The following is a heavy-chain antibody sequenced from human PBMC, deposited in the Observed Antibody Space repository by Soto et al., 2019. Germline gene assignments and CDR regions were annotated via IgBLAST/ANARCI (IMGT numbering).Heavy chain of an antibody. D-gene: IGHD6-19*01. CDR2: IKAGNGNT. CDR1: GYTFTSYA. CDR3: ARDMGGWLGY. V-gene: IGHV1-3*01. Sequence: QVQLVQSGAEVKKPGASVKVSCKASGYTFTSYAIHWVREAPGQRIEGMGWIKAGNGNTKYSQKFQDRVTITRETPVSTDQMELSSIRYEGTDVYYCARDMGGWLGYWGQGTLDAVSS. J-gene: IGHJ4*02.